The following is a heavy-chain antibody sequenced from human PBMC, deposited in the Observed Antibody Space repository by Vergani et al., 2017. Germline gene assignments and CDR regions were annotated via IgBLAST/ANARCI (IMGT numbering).Heavy chain of an antibody. CDR2: ISPYNGNT. J-gene: IGHJ6*02. D-gene: IGHD6-19*01. V-gene: IGHV1-18*01. Sequence: QVQLVPSGAEVKKPGASVKVSCKASGYTFTSYGISWVRQAPGQGLEWMGWISPYNGNTNYAQKLQGRVTMTTDTSTSTAYMELRSLRSDDTAVYYCAMTHGNSSGWYLWADYYYGMDVWGQGTTVTVSS. CDR3: AMTHGNSSGWYLWADYYYGMDV. CDR1: GYTFTSYG.